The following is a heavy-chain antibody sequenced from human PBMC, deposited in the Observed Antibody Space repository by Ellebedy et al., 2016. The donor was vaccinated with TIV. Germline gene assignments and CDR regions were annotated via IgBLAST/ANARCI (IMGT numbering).Heavy chain of an antibody. V-gene: IGHV1-2*04. CDR1: GYTFTGYY. CDR3: ARAPIPITMVRGVMGNWFDP. D-gene: IGHD3-10*01. CDR2: INPNSGGT. Sequence: ASVKVSXXASGYTFTGYYMHWVRQAPGQGLEWMGWINPNSGGTNYAQKFQGWVTMTRDTSISTAYMELSRLRSDDTAVYYCARAPIPITMVRGVMGNWFDPWGQGTLVTVSS. J-gene: IGHJ5*02.